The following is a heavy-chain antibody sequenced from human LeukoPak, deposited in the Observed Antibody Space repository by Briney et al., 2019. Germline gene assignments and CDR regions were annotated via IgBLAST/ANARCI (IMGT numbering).Heavy chain of an antibody. D-gene: IGHD6-13*01. CDR2: IYTSGST. V-gene: IGHV4-4*07. CDR3: ARDGYSSSWHFFDY. J-gene: IGHJ4*02. CDR1: GGSISSYY. Sequence: SETLSLTCTVSGGSISSYYRSWIRQPAGKGLEWIGRIYTSGSTNYNPSLKSRVTMSVDTSKNQFSLKLSSVTAADTAVYYCARDGYSSSWHFFDYWGQGTLVTVSS.